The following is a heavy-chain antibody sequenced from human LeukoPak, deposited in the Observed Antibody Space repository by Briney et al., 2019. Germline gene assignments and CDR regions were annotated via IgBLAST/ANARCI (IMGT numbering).Heavy chain of an antibody. CDR1: GFTFSSYS. D-gene: IGHD2-21*02. CDR2: ISSSSTTI. V-gene: IGHV3-48*02. Sequence: PGGSLSLSCAASGFTFSSYSMNWVRQAPGKGLEWVSYISSSSTTIYYADSLKGRFTISRDNGKNSLYLQMNSLRDEDTAVYYCARDRYCGGDCYSNAFDIWGQGTMVTVSS. CDR3: ARDRYCGGDCYSNAFDI. J-gene: IGHJ3*02.